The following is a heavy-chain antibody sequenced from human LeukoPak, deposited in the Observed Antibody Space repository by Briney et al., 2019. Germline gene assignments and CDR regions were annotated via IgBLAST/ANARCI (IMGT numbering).Heavy chain of an antibody. CDR2: INSDGSNT. V-gene: IGHV3-74*01. D-gene: IGHD3-22*01. J-gene: IGHJ4*02. CDR1: EFTFSYYW. CDR3: AREDYESSGYYA. Sequence: GGSLRLSCAASEFTFSYYWMPWVRQAPGKGLVWVSHINSDGSNTTYADSVKGRFTISRDNAKNTLYLQMNSLRAEDTAVYYCAREDYESSGYYAWGQGTLVTVSS.